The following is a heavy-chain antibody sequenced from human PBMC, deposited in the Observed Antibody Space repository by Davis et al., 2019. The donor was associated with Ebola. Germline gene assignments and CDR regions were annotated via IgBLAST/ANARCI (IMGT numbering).Heavy chain of an antibody. CDR1: GYSLSTHW. J-gene: IGHJ4*02. CDR3: ARPIPDCTPGVCNYFFDN. D-gene: IGHD2-8*01. CDR2: IHPSDSDT. Sequence: GESLKISCKASGYSLSTHWIGWVRQVPGKGLEWMGIIHPSDSDTRYSPSFQGQVTFSVDKSDNTAYLHWSTLKASDTATYYCARPIPDCTPGVCNYFFDNWGQGTLVTVSA. V-gene: IGHV5-51*01.